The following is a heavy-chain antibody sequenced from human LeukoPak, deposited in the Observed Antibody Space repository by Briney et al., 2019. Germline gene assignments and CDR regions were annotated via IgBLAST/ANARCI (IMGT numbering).Heavy chain of an antibody. CDR3: ARARDYYGSGSYNVWFDP. J-gene: IGHJ5*02. Sequence: SETLSLTCTVSGGSISSYYWSWIRQPAGKGLEWIGRIYTSGSTNYNPSLKSRVTMSVDTSKNQFSPKLSSVTAADTAVYYCARARDYYGSGSYNVWFDPWGQGTLVTVSS. V-gene: IGHV4-4*07. CDR1: GGSISSYY. D-gene: IGHD3-10*01. CDR2: IYTSGST.